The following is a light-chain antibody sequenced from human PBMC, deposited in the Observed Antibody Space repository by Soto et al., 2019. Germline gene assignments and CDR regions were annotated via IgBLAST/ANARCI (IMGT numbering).Light chain of an antibody. J-gene: IGKJ3*01. Sequence: ESVLTQSPGTLSLSPGERATLSCRASQSVSSSYLAWYQQKPGQAPRLLIYGASSKATGIPDRFSGSGSGTDFTLTISSLEPEDFAVYYCQQYGSSPPTFGPGTKVDI. CDR2: GAS. V-gene: IGKV3-20*01. CDR1: QSVSSSY. CDR3: QQYGSSPPT.